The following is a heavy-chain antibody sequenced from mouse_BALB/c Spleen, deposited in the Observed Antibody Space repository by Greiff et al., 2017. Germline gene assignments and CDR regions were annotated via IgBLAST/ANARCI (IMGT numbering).Heavy chain of an antibody. CDR2: IWAGGST. J-gene: IGHJ4*01. V-gene: IGHV2-9*02. D-gene: IGHD2-4*01. CDR3: ARGPYMISNAMDY. Sequence: VQLQQSGPGLVAPSQSLSITCTVSGFSLTSYGVHWVRQPPGKGLEWLGVIWAGGSTNYNSALMSRLSISKDNSKSQVFLKMNSLQTDDTAMYYCARGPYMISNAMDYWGQGTSVTVAS. CDR1: GFSLTSYG.